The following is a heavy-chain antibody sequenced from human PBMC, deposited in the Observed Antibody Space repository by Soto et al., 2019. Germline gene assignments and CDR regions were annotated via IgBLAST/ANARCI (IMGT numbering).Heavy chain of an antibody. Sequence: QVQLVQSGAEVKKPGSSVKVSCKASGGTFSSYAISWVRQAPGQGLEWMGGIIPIFGTANYAQKFQGRVTITADESQSTAYMELSSMRSEDTAVYYCATPGSPLDYYYGMDVWGQGTTVTVSS. D-gene: IGHD2-15*01. V-gene: IGHV1-69*12. CDR2: IIPIFGTA. CDR1: GGTFSSYA. J-gene: IGHJ6*02. CDR3: ATPGSPLDYYYGMDV.